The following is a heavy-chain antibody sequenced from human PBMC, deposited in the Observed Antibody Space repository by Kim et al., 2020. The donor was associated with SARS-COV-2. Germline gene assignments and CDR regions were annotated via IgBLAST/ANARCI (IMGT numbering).Heavy chain of an antibody. CDR3: ANQPFLEWLLPRIDDAFDI. Sequence: GGSLRLSCAASGFTFSSYAMSWVRQAPGKGLEWVSAISGSGGSTYYADSVKGRFTISRDNSKNTLYLQMNSLRAEDTAVYYCANQPFLEWLLPRIDDAFDIWGQGTMVTVSS. V-gene: IGHV3-23*01. J-gene: IGHJ3*02. CDR2: ISGSGGST. D-gene: IGHD3-3*02. CDR1: GFTFSSYA.